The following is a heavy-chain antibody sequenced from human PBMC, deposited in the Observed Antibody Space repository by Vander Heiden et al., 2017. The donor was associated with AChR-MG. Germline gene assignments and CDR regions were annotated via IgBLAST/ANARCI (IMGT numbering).Heavy chain of an antibody. CDR2: ITSSGGST. V-gene: IGHV3-23*01. CDR1: GFTFSNCA. D-gene: IGHD3-16*02. CDR3: AKFDDYIWGNYRSEDDAFDI. J-gene: IGHJ3*02. Sequence: DVQLLESGGGLGQPGGSLRLSCAASGFTFSNCAMSWVRQAPGKGLEWVSGITSSGGSTYYADSVKGRFTISRDSSKNMLYLQMNSLRAEDTAVYYCAKFDDYIWGNYRSEDDAFDIWGQGTMVTVSS.